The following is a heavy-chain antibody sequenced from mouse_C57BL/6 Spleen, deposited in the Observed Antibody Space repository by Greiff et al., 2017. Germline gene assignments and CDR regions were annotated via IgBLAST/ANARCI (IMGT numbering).Heavy chain of an antibody. CDR2: IDPNSGGT. V-gene: IGHV1-72*01. Sequence: QVQLKQPGAELVKPGASVKLSCTASGYTFTSSWMHWVKQRPGRGLEWIGRIDPNSGGTKYNEKFKSKATMTVDTPSSTAYMQLSSQTSENSAVYDGARVDDCDYHEYFDVWGKGTTVTVSS. CDR1: GYTFTSSW. J-gene: IGHJ1*03. D-gene: IGHD2-3*01. CDR3: ARVDDCDYHEYFDV.